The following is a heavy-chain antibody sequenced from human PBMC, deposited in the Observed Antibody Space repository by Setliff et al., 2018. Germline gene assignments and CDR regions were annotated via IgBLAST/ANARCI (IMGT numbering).Heavy chain of an antibody. CDR1: GASFSGSY. J-gene: IGHJ4*02. D-gene: IGHD1-26*01. CDR3: ARDGSGNYHEPLIY. CDR2: INHSGSP. V-gene: IGHV4-34*01. Sequence: PSETLSLTCAVYGASFSGSYCSWIRQSPGKGLEWIGEINHTGSPNWIGEINHSGSPNYNPSLKSRVTMSVDTSKNQFSLKLTSVTAADTAVYYCARDGSGNYHEPLIYWGQGALVTVSS.